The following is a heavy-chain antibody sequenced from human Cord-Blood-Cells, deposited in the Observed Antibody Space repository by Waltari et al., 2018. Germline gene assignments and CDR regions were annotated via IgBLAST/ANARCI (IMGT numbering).Heavy chain of an antibody. V-gene: IGHV1-69*06. CDR1: GGTFSSYA. J-gene: IGHJ4*02. CDR3: ASSNYYGSGSYYNLFDY. CDR2: IIPIFGTA. Sequence: QVQLVQSGAEVKKPGSSVKVSCKASGGTFSSYAISWVRQAPVQGLEWMGGIIPIFGTANYAQKFQGRVTITADKSTSTAYMELSSLRSEDTAVYYCASSNYYGSGSYYNLFDYWGQGTLVTVSS. D-gene: IGHD3-10*01.